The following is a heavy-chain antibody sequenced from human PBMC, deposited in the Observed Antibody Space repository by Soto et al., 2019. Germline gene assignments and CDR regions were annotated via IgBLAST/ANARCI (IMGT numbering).Heavy chain of an antibody. J-gene: IGHJ3*02. Sequence: PGGSLRLSCTASGFTFDDYAMSWFRQAPGKGLEWVGFIRSKAYGGTTEYAASVKGRFTISRDDSKSIDYLQMNSLKTEDTAVYYCTRDPSITMIVVAETDAFDIWGQGTMVTVS. CDR1: GFTFDDYA. D-gene: IGHD3-22*01. CDR3: TRDPSITMIVVAETDAFDI. CDR2: IRSKAYGGTT. V-gene: IGHV3-49*03.